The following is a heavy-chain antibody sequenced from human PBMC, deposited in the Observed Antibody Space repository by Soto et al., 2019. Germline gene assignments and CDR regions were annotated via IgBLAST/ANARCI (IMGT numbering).Heavy chain of an antibody. CDR2: INGGSGHT. CDR1: GYTFTSYS. V-gene: IGHV1-3*01. D-gene: IGHD3-22*01. J-gene: IGHJ3*02. Sequence: QVQLVQSGAEMKKPGASVKVSCRASGYTFTSYSIHWVRQAPGQRLEWMGWINGGSGHTRYSQKFQGRVTLTRHTFATTAYMELSSLRSEDTAVYFCVREQNYYENDAFDMWGQGTTVTVSS. CDR3: VREQNYYENDAFDM.